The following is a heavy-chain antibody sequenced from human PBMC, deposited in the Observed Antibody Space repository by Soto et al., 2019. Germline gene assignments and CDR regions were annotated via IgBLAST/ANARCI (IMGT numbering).Heavy chain of an antibody. V-gene: IGHV1-18*01. CDR3: ARASDYYDSSGYVVDY. CDR2: IIAYFGKT. D-gene: IGHD3-22*01. Sequence: EASVKVSCKASGYTFTSYGISWVRQAPGQGLEWMGWIIAYFGKTNYAQKFQGRVTITADESTSTAYMELSSLRSEDTAVYYCARASDYYDSSGYVVDYWGQGTLVTVSS. CDR1: GYTFTSYG. J-gene: IGHJ4*02.